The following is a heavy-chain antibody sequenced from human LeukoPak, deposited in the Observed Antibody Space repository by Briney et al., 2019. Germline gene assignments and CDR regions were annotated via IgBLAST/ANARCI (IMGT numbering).Heavy chain of an antibody. V-gene: IGHV4-34*01. CDR1: GGSFSGYY. CDR2: INHSGST. D-gene: IGHD3-10*01. J-gene: IGHJ6*02. Sequence: PSETLSLTCAVYGGSFSGYYWSWIRQPPGKGLEWIGEINHSGSTNYNPSLKSRVTMLVDTSKNQFSLKLSSVTAADTAVYYCARDDMVRGVIDYYYGMDVWGQGTTVTVSS. CDR3: ARDDMVRGVIDYYYGMDV.